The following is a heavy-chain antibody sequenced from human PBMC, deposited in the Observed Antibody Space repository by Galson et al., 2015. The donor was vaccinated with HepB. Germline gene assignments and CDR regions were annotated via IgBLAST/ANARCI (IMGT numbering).Heavy chain of an antibody. V-gene: IGHV3-23*01. J-gene: IGHJ4*02. Sequence: SLRLSCAASGFNFNSYAMSWVRQAPGKGLEWVSGISDIGGSTYYADSVKGRFTISRDNSKNTLFLQMKSLRVEDTALYYCAKESTAAASDIDNWGQGTLVTVSS. D-gene: IGHD6-13*01. CDR3: AKESTAAASDIDN. CDR2: ISDIGGST. CDR1: GFNFNSYA.